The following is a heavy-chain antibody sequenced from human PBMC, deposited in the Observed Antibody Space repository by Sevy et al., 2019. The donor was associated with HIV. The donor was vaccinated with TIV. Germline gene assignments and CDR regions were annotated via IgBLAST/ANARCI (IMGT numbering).Heavy chain of an antibody. J-gene: IGHJ5*02. D-gene: IGHD3-16*01. CDR2: IFHTGST. Sequence: SETLSLTCTVSGGSINSGDYYWSWIRQHTEKRLEWIGYIFHTGSTYYNRSFKSRATISVDTSKNQFSLKLSLMTAADTAVYYCAREGTKGVWFDPWGQGTLVTVSS. V-gene: IGHV4-31*03. CDR3: AREGTKGVWFDP. CDR1: GGSINSGDYY.